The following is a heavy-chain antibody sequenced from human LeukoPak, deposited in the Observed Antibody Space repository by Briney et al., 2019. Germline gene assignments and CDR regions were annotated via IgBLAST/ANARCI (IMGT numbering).Heavy chain of an antibody. CDR2: IGSRSTYT. Sequence: KPGGSLRLSCAASGFTFSSYSMNRVRQAPGKGLEWVSSIGSRSTYTYSADSVKGRFTISRDNAKNSLYLQMNSLRAGDTAVYYCARGGLNFDAFDIWGQGTMVTVSS. CDR1: GFTFSSYS. CDR3: ARGGLNFDAFDI. J-gene: IGHJ3*02. V-gene: IGHV3-21*01. D-gene: IGHD1-7*01.